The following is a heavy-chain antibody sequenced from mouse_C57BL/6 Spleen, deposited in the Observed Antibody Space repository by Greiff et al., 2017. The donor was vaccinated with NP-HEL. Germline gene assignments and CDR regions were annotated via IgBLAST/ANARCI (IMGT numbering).Heavy chain of an antibody. J-gene: IGHJ2*01. D-gene: IGHD1-1*01. CDR2: IYPRSGYT. CDR1: GYTFTSYG. Sequence: VQLQQSGAELARPGASVKLSCKASGYTFTSYGISWVKQRTGQGLEWIGEIYPRSGYTYYNEKFKGKATLTADKSSSTAYMELRSLTSEDSAVYYCARWLYGSSFDFDDWGQGTTLTVAS. V-gene: IGHV1-81*01. CDR3: ARWLYGSSFDFDD.